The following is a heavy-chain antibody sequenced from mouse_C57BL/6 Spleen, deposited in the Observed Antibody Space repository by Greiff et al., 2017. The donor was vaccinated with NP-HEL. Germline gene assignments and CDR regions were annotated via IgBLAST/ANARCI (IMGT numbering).Heavy chain of an antibody. Sequence: QVQLKESGAELVRPGASVKLSCKASGYTFTDYYINWVKQRPGQGLEWIARIYPGSGNTYYNEKFKGKATLTAEKSSSTAYMQLSSLTSEDSAVYFCARELGRAMDYWGQGTSVTVSS. CDR3: ARELGRAMDY. J-gene: IGHJ4*01. CDR1: GYTFTDYY. CDR2: IYPGSGNT. D-gene: IGHD4-1*01. V-gene: IGHV1-76*01.